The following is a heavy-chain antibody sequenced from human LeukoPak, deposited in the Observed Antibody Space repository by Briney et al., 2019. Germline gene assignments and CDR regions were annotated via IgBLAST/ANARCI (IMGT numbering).Heavy chain of an antibody. CDR2: IYYSGST. CDR1: VGSISSSSYY. J-gene: IGHJ4*02. D-gene: IGHD6-13*01. CDR3: ARHERDSSSWSTGSY. V-gene: IGHV4-39*01. Sequence: SETLSLTCTVSVGSISSSSYYWGWIRQPPGKGLEWIGSIYYSGSTYYNPSLKSRVTISVDTSKNQISLKLSSVTAADTAVYYCARHERDSSSWSTGSYWGQGTLVTVPS.